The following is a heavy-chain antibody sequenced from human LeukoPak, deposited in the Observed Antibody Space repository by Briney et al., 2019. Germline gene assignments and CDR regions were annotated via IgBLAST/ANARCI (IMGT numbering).Heavy chain of an antibody. Sequence: GSLRLSCAASGFTFSSYAMSLVRQAPGKGLEWVSAISGSGGSTYYADSVQGRFTISRDNSKNTLYLQMNSLRAEDTAVYYCASERNGGNTYFDSWGQGTLVTVSS. V-gene: IGHV3-23*01. J-gene: IGHJ4*02. CDR2: ISGSGGST. D-gene: IGHD4-23*01. CDR1: GFTFSSYA. CDR3: ASERNGGNTYFDS.